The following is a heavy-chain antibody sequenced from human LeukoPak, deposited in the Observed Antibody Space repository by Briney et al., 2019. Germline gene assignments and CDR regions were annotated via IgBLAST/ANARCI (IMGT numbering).Heavy chain of an antibody. CDR3: VRESGKFDY. V-gene: IGHV3-43*02. Sequence: GGSLRLSCVASGLPIAGVAMHWVRQAPGKGLEWVSLISGDGVSTFYSGSVKGRFSISRDNSKNSLSLEMNSLRTEDTAMYYCVRESGKFDYWGQGTLVAVSS. CDR1: GLPIAGVA. J-gene: IGHJ4*02. CDR2: ISGDGVST.